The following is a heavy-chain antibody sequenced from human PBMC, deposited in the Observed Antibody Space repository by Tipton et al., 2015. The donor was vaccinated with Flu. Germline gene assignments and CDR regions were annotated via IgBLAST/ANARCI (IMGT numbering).Heavy chain of an antibody. CDR1: GDSISSHF. V-gene: IGHV4-59*08. CDR2: VYGSGGIT. Sequence: TLSLTCTVSGDSISSHFWSWIRQPPGKGLEWIGYVYGSGGITSFNPSLRSRATISIDTSKNQFSLKLSSVTAADTAVYYCARLRRSEDYYDSSGPFSYCDYWGQGTLVTVSS. CDR3: ARLRRSEDYYDSSGPFSYCDY. D-gene: IGHD3-22*01. J-gene: IGHJ4*02.